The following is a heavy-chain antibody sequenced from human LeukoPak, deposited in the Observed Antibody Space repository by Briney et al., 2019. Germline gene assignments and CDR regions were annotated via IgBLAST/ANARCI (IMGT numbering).Heavy chain of an antibody. J-gene: IGHJ3*02. D-gene: IGHD4-17*01. CDR2: ISWNSGNI. CDR3: AKDRDGDSGHDAFDI. Sequence: PGRSLRLSCAASGFTFDDYAMHWVRQAPGKGLEWVSGISWNSGNIGYADSVKGRFTISRDNAKNSLYLQMNSLRAEDTALYYCAKDRDGDSGHDAFDIWGQGTMVTVSS. V-gene: IGHV3-9*01. CDR1: GFTFDDYA.